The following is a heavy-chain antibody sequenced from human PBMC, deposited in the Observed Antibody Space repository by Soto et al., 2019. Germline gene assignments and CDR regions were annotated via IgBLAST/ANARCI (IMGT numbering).Heavy chain of an antibody. Sequence: SGPTLVNPTETLTLTCTVSGFSLSNARMGVSWIRQPPGKALEWLAHIFSNDEKSYSTSLKSRLTISKDTSKSQVVLTMTNMDPVDTATYYCARIVGSDCTNGVCYFFYYYMDVWGKGTTVTVSS. CDR2: IFSNDEK. V-gene: IGHV2-26*01. CDR1: GFSLSNARMG. D-gene: IGHD2-8*01. J-gene: IGHJ6*03. CDR3: ARIVGSDCTNGVCYFFYYYMDV.